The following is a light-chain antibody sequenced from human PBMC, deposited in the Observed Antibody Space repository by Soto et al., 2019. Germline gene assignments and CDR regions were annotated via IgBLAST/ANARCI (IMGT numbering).Light chain of an antibody. V-gene: IGKV1-5*01. CDR3: QQYNSYSYT. J-gene: IGKJ2*01. CDR2: DAS. CDR1: QSISSW. Sequence: DIQMTQSPSTLSASVGDRVTITCRASQSISSWLAWYQQKPGKAPKLMIYDASSLESGGPSRFSGSGSGTEFTLTISSPKPDDFATYFSQQYNSYSYTFGQGTKLEIK.